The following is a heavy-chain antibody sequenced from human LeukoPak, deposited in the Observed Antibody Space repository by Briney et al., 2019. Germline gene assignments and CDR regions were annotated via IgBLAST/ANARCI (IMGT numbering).Heavy chain of an antibody. CDR3: ATDMVGYCGDVTCYSEAY. CDR1: GYTFTSYY. J-gene: IGHJ4*02. CDR2: INPSGGST. V-gene: IGHV1-46*01. Sequence: GASVKVSCKASGYTFTSYYMHWVRQAPGQGLEWMGIINPSGGSTSYAQKFQGRVTMTRDMSTSTAYMQLSSLRLEDTAVYYCATDMVGYCGDVTCYSEAYWGQGTLVTVSS. D-gene: IGHD2-21*01.